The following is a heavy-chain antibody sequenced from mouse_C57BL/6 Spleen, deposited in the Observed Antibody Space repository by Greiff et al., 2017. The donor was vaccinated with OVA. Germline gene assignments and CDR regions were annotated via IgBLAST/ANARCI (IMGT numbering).Heavy chain of an antibody. Sequence: QVQLQQPGAELVRPGSSVKLSCKASGYTFTSYWMDWVKQRPGQGLEWIGNIYPSDSETHYNQKFKDKATLTVDKSSSTAYMQLSSLTSEDSAVYYCASCYYDYDGFAYWGQGTLVTVSA. CDR1: GYTFTSYW. CDR3: ASCYYDYDGFAY. J-gene: IGHJ3*01. V-gene: IGHV1-61*01. D-gene: IGHD2-4*01. CDR2: IYPSDSET.